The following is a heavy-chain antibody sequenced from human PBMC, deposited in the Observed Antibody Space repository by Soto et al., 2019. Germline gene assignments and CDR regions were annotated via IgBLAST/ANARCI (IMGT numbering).Heavy chain of an antibody. J-gene: IGHJ5*02. D-gene: IGHD3-10*01. CDR2: IYYSGST. V-gene: IGHV4-30-4*01. Sequence: PSETLSLTCTVSGGSISSGDYYWSWIRQPPGKGLEWIGYIYYSGSTYYNPSLKSRVTISVDTSKNQVSLKLSTVTAADTAVYFRARGATMVTGVIGPYNWFDPRGQGTLVTVTS. CDR3: ARGATMVTGVIGPYNWFDP. CDR1: GGSISSGDYY.